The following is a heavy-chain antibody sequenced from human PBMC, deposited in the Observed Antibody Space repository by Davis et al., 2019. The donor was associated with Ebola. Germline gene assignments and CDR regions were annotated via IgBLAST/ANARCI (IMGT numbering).Heavy chain of an antibody. V-gene: IGHV4-59*08. CDR1: GDSISSYY. CDR2: IYYSGST. J-gene: IGHJ5*02. Sequence: MPGGSLRLSCTVSGDSISSYYWSWIRQPPGKGLEWIGYIYYSGSTNYNPSLKSRVTISVDTSKNQFSLKLSSVTAADTAVYYGARHDYDFWSGYYGGNWFDPWGQGTLVTVSS. CDR3: ARHDYDFWSGYYGGNWFDP. D-gene: IGHD3-3*01.